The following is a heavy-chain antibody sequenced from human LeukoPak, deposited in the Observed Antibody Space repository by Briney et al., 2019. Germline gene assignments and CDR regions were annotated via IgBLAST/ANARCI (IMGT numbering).Heavy chain of an antibody. CDR2: IKTNTDGASDTDDATT. CDR1: GLNFTDAW. Sequence: GGSLRLSCAASGLNFTDAWMTWVRQAPGKGLEWIGRIKTNTDGASDTDDATTEYAAPVKGTFTISRDDSKSTVYLQMNSLQTEDTAVYYCATSQTPTYARFDYWGQGTLVTVSS. J-gene: IGHJ4*02. V-gene: IGHV3-15*01. D-gene: IGHD2-2*01. CDR3: ATSQTPTYARFDY.